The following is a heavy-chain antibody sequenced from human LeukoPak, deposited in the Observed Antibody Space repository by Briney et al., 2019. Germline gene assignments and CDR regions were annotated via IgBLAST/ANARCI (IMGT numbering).Heavy chain of an antibody. Sequence: SETLSLTCTVSGGSISSYYWSWIRQPPGKGLEWIGYIYYSGSTNYNPSLKSRVTISVDTSKNQFSLKLSSVTAADTAVYYCARDRIRSDAFDIWGQGTMVTVSS. CDR1: GGSISSYY. J-gene: IGHJ3*02. V-gene: IGHV4-59*01. CDR2: IYYSGST. CDR3: ARDRIRSDAFDI. D-gene: IGHD1-14*01.